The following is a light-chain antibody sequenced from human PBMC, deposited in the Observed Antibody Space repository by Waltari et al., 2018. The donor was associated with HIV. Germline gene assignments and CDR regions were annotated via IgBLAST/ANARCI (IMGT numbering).Light chain of an antibody. Sequence: SIELTQPPSVSVSPGQTARIACSGDKLGNKFVSWYQQKAGQSPILIIYQDSKRPSGIPERFSASTSGDTVTLTIGGTQSMDEADYYCQAWDRVTVFGGGTKLTVL. J-gene: IGLJ2*01. CDR1: KLGNKF. V-gene: IGLV3-1*01. CDR2: QDS. CDR3: QAWDRVTV.